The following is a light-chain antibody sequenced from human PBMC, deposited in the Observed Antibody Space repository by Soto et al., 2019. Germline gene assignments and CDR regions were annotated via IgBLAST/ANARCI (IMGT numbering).Light chain of an antibody. CDR3: SSYTSSSTPCV. J-gene: IGLJ1*01. CDR1: SSDVGGYNY. Sequence: QSALTQPASVSGSPGQSITISCTGTSSDVGGYNYVSWYQQHPGKAPKLMIYAGTNRPSGVSNRFSGSKSGNTASLTISGLQAEDEADYYCSSYTSSSTPCVFGTGTKVTVL. V-gene: IGLV2-14*01. CDR2: AGT.